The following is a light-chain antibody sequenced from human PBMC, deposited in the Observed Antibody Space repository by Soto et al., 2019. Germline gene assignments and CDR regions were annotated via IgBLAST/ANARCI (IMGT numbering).Light chain of an antibody. CDR2: DAS. CDR3: QQLFDSPIT. V-gene: IGKV1-5*01. Sequence: DIQMTQSPSTLSASVGDRVTITCRASQSISSWLAWYQQKPGKAPKLLIYDASSLESGVPSRFSATVSGTEFSLTITSLQPEDFATYYCQQLFDSPITFGQGTRREIK. J-gene: IGKJ5*01. CDR1: QSISSW.